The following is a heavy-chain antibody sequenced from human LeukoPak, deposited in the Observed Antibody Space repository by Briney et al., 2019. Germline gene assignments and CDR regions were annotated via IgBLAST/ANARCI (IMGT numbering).Heavy chain of an antibody. CDR3: ARVRGKGSSQKDWFDP. CDR2: IYYGGST. D-gene: IGHD3-10*01. V-gene: IGHV4-59*01. J-gene: IGHJ5*02. Sequence: SETLSLTCAVSGGSIGSSYYWSWIRQPPGKGLEWIGYIYYGGSTNYNPSLKSRVTISVDTSKNQFSLKLSSVTAADTAVYYCARVRGKGSSQKDWFDPWGQGTLVTVSS. CDR1: GGSIGSSYY.